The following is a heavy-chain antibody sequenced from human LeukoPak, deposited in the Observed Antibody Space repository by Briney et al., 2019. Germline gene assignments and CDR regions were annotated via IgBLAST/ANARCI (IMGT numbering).Heavy chain of an antibody. CDR1: GFTFSSYA. D-gene: IGHD3-22*01. CDR3: ARNKIGAKIVGYYYFDY. J-gene: IGHJ4*02. V-gene: IGHV3-30-3*01. Sequence: GRSLRLSCAASGFTFSSYAMHWVRQAPGKGLEWVAVISYDGNNQYYADSVKGRFTISRDNSKNTLYLQMSSLRPEDTAVYYCARNKIGAKIVGYYYFDYWGQGTLVTVSS. CDR2: ISYDGNNQ.